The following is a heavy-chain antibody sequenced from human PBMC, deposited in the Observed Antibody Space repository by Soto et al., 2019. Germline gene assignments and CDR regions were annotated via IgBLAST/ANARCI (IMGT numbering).Heavy chain of an antibody. V-gene: IGHV1-69*13. CDR2: IIPFYNTL. J-gene: IGHJ4*02. CDR1: AGTFNSYA. Sequence: GASVKVSCKASAGTFNSYAIAWVRQAPGQGLEWMGGIIPFYNTLNYAQKFQDRVTITADESTNTVYMELSSLRSDDTAVYFCASGASRWYPYFFDSWAQGTLVTVSS. D-gene: IGHD6-13*01. CDR3: ASGASRWYPYFFDS.